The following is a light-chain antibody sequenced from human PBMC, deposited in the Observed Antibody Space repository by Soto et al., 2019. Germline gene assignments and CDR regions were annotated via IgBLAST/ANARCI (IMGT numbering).Light chain of an antibody. CDR3: QTWGTGIRV. CDR1: SGHSSYA. V-gene: IGLV4-69*01. CDR2: LNSDGSH. Sequence: QPVLTQSPSASASLGASVKLTCTLSSGHSSYAIAWHQQQPEKGPRYLMKLNSDGSHNKGDGIPDRFSGSSSGAERYLTISRLQSEDEADYYCQTWGTGIRVFGGGTQLTVL. J-gene: IGLJ3*02.